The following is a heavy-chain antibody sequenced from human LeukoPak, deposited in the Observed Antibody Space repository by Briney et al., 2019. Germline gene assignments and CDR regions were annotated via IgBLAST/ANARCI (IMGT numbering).Heavy chain of an antibody. CDR2: ISGSGTAT. CDR3: AKGHRLCSSGNCNSQVDS. J-gene: IGHJ5*01. V-gene: IGHV3-23*01. Sequence: GGSLRLSGAASRFTFSTYPMSWVRQAPGKGLVWISTISGSGTATHYADSVKGRFTISRDNSKNTLFLQMNSLRADDTAAYYCAKGHRLCSSGNCNSQVDSWGHGTLVIVPS. CDR1: RFTFSTYP. D-gene: IGHD2-15*01.